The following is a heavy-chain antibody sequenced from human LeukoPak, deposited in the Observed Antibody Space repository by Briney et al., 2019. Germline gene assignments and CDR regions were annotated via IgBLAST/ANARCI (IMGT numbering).Heavy chain of an antibody. V-gene: IGHV3-23*01. Sequence: PGGSLRLSCEASGVTFSSYVMSWVRQAPGKGPEWVSGISGSGGGTYYADSVKGRFAISRDNSKNTLYLQMNSLRAEDTAVYYXXQEGPRGLAFDIWGQGTKVTVSS. CDR2: ISGSGGGT. J-gene: IGHJ3*02. CDR1: GVTFSSYV. CDR3: XQEGPRGLAFDI.